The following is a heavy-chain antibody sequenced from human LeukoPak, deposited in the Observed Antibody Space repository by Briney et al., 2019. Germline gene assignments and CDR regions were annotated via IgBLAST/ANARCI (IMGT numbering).Heavy chain of an antibody. V-gene: IGHV4-38-2*02. D-gene: IGHD1-26*01. Sequence: SETLSLRCSVSGYSISSVYNWGWIRQPPGKGLEWIGSIYHSGSAYHNPSLKSRVTISVDTSKNEFSLKLSSVTAADTAVYYCARDRRPADIGSYGLGFDPWGQGTLVTVSS. J-gene: IGHJ5*02. CDR3: ARDRRPADIGSYGLGFDP. CDR2: IYHSGSA. CDR1: GYSISSVYN.